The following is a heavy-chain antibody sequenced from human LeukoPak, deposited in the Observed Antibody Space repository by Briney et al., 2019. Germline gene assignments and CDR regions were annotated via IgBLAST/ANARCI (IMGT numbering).Heavy chain of an antibody. CDR1: GFTFSSYE. CDR3: ARESSGYFY. V-gene: IGHV3-21*01. CDR2: ISSSSSSR. D-gene: IGHD3-22*01. Sequence: GGSLRLSCAASGFTFSSYEMNWVRQAPGKGLEWVSSISSSSSSRYYADSVKGRFTISRDNAKNSLYLQMNSLRAGDTAVYYCARESSGYFYWGQGTLVTVSS. J-gene: IGHJ4*02.